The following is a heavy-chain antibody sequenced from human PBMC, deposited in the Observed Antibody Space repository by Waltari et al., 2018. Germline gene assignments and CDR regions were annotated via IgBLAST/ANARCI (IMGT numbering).Heavy chain of an antibody. J-gene: IGHJ4*02. CDR1: GGSISRYY. V-gene: IGHV4-4*07. CDR2: IYTSGST. CDR3: ARERNYYGAGSYYDY. Sequence: QVQLQESGPGLVKPSETLSLTCTVSGGSISRYYWSWIRQPAGKGLEWIGRIYTSGSTNYNPSLKSRVNMSVDTSKNQCALKLSSVTAADTAVYYCARERNYYGAGSYYDYWGQGTLVTVSS. D-gene: IGHD3-10*01.